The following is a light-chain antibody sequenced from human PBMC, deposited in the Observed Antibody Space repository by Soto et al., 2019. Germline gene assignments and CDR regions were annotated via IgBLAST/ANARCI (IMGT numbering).Light chain of an antibody. CDR3: QQYNSYLIT. V-gene: IGKV1-5*03. CDR2: KAS. J-gene: IGKJ5*01. CDR1: QSISSW. Sequence: DIQMTPSPSTLSASVGDRVTITCRASQSISSWLAWYQQKPGEAPKVLIYKASSLESGFPSRFSGSGSGTEFTLTISSLQPDDFATYYCQQYNSYLITFGQGTRLEIK.